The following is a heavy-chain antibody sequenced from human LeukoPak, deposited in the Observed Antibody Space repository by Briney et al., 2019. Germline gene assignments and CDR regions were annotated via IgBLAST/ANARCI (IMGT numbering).Heavy chain of an antibody. CDR2: INSDGSTT. Sequence: GGSLRLSCAASEFTINNYWMHWVRQAPGEGLVWVSRINSDGSTTNYAGSVKGRFTISRDNAKNSLYLQMNSLRAEDTAVYYCARLDYSNYGAYYYYYMDVWGKGTTVTVSS. CDR1: EFTINNYW. J-gene: IGHJ6*03. V-gene: IGHV3-74*01. CDR3: ARLDYSNYGAYYYYYMDV. D-gene: IGHD4-11*01.